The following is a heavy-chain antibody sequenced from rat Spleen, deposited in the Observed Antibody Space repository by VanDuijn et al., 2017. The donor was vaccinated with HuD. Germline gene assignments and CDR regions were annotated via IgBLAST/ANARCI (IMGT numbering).Heavy chain of an antibody. V-gene: IGHV5-25*01. CDR1: GFIFSNYD. CDR3: ARSSYNSGYGWFAY. Sequence: EVQLVESGGGLVQPGRSLKLSCAASGFIFSNYDMAWVRQAPTKGLEWVASISPSGGGTYYRDSVKGRFTVSRDNAKSTLYLQMDSLRSEDTATYYCARSSYNSGYGWFAYWGQGTLVTVSS. CDR2: ISPSGGGT. J-gene: IGHJ3*01. D-gene: IGHD4-3*01.